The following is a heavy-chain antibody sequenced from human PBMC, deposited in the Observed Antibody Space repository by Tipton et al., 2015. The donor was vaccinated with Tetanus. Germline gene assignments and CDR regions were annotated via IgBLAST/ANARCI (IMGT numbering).Heavy chain of an antibody. D-gene: IGHD6-6*01. CDR3: AKDLRQLVRVDAFDT. CDR1: GFSFSSYA. CDR2: ISGSGEGK. Sequence: GSLRLSCAASGFSFSSYAMTWVRQAPGRGLEWVSAISGSGEGKFYADSVKGRFTISRDNSKNTVFLQMNSLRVEDTAVYFCAKDLRQLVRVDAFDTWGQGTLVTVSS. V-gene: IGHV3-23*01. J-gene: IGHJ3*02.